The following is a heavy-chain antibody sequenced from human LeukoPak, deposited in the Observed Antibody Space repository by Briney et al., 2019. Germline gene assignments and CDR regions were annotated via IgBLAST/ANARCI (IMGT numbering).Heavy chain of an antibody. V-gene: IGHV3-48*04. CDR1: GFTFSSYW. J-gene: IGHJ3*02. CDR2: ISSSGSTI. D-gene: IGHD2-2*01. Sequence: GGSLRLSCAASGFTFSSYWMSWVRQAPGKGLEWISYISSSGSTIYYADSVKGRFTISRDNAKNSLYLQMNSLRAEDTAVYYCARYGSSTRNTFDIWGQGTMVTVSS. CDR3: ARYGSSTRNTFDI.